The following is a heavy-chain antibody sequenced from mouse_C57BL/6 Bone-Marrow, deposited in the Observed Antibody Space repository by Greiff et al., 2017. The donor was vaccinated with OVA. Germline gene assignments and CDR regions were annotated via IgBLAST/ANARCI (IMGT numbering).Heavy chain of an antibody. CDR3: ARSSTVPAMDY. Sequence: EVQLQQSGPGLVKPSQSLSLTCSVTGYSITSGYYWNWIRQFPGNKLEWMGYISYDGSNNYNPSLKNRISITRDTSKNQFFLKLNSVTTEDTATYYCARSSTVPAMDYWGQGTSVTVSS. CDR2: ISYDGSN. V-gene: IGHV3-6*01. J-gene: IGHJ4*01. CDR1: GYSITSGYY. D-gene: IGHD1-1*01.